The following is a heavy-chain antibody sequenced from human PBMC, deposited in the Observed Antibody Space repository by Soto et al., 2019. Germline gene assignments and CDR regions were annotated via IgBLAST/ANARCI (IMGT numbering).Heavy chain of an antibody. CDR2: IYYSGST. D-gene: IGHD3-22*01. V-gene: IGHV4-39*01. Sequence: PSETLSLTCTVSGGSISSSSYYWGWIRQPPGKWLEWIGGIYYSGSTYYNPSLKSRVTISVDTSKNQFSLKLSSVTAADTAVYYCARHPVLGYYYDSSGPPDYYYGMDVWGQGTTVTVYS. CDR1: GGSISSSSYY. J-gene: IGHJ6*02. CDR3: ARHPVLGYYYDSSGPPDYYYGMDV.